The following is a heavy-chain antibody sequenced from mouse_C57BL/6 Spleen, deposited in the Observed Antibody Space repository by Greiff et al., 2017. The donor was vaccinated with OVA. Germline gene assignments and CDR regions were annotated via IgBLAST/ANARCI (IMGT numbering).Heavy chain of an antibody. CDR3: ARKGYDYDGGAMDY. CDR1: GFSLTSYG. CDR2: IWRGGST. V-gene: IGHV2-5*01. Sequence: VKLMESGPGLVQPSQSLSITCTVSGFSLTSYGVHWVRQSPGKGLEWLGVIWRGGSTDYNAAFMSRLSITKDNSKSQVFFKMNSLQADDNAIYYCARKGYDYDGGAMDYWGQGTSVTVSS. J-gene: IGHJ4*01. D-gene: IGHD2-4*01.